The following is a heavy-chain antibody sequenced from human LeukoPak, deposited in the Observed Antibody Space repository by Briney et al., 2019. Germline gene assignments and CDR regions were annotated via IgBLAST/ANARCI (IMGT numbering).Heavy chain of an antibody. CDR3: ARAGLTGSKVAFDV. CDR2: INTDSGNP. D-gene: IGHD1-20*01. J-gene: IGHJ3*01. Sequence: ASVKVSCKASGYTFTNYPMNWVRPAPGQGLEWMGWINTDSGNPTYGQGFTGRFVFSLDTSVSTAYLQITSLKAEDTAVYYCARAGLTGSKVAFDVWGQGTMVTVSS. V-gene: IGHV7-4-1*02. CDR1: GYTFTNYP.